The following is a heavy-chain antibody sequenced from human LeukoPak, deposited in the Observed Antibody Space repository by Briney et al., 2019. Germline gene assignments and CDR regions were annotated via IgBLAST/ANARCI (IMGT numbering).Heavy chain of an antibody. Sequence: GSLLLSCAASGFIFSGYGMTWVRQAPGKGLEWGSAISGSSGITHYADSVKGRFTISRDNSKNTLYMQMNSLRAEDTAVYYCAKVPYENYYYYMDVWGKGTPVTVSS. D-gene: IGHD3-22*01. CDR1: GFIFSGYG. CDR2: ISGSSGIT. CDR3: AKVPYENYYYYMDV. V-gene: IGHV3-23*01. J-gene: IGHJ6*03.